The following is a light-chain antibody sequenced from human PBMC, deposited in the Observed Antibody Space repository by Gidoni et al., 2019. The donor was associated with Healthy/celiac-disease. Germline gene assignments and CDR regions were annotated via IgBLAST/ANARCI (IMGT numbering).Light chain of an antibody. Sequence: EIVMKQSPATLSVSPGERATLSCRASQRVSSNLAWYQQKPGQAPRLLIYGESTRATGIPARFSVSVSGTEFTLTISSLQSEDFAVYYCQQYNNWPPYTFXXXTKLEIK. V-gene: IGKV3-15*01. J-gene: IGKJ2*01. CDR3: QQYNNWPPYT. CDR2: GES. CDR1: QRVSSN.